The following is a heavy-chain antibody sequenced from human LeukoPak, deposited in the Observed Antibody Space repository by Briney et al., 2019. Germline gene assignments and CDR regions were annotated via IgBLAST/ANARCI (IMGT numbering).Heavy chain of an antibody. CDR3: AGDYYYDSSGYYNPYKWGGDYFDY. D-gene: IGHD3-22*01. Sequence: SETLSLTCTVSGGSISSSSYYWGWIRQPPGKGLEWIGSIYYSGSTYYNPSLKSRVTISVDTSKNQFSLKLSSVTAADTAVYYCAGDYYYDSSGYYNPYKWGGDYFDYWGQGTLVTVSS. CDR1: GGSISSSSYY. CDR2: IYYSGST. J-gene: IGHJ4*02. V-gene: IGHV4-39*01.